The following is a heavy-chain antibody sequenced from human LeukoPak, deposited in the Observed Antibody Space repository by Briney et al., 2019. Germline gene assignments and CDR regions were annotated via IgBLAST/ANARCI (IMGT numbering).Heavy chain of an antibody. Sequence: TGGSLRLSCAASGFTFSSYAMHWVRQAPGKGLEYVSAISSNWGSTYYANSVKGRFTISRDNSKNTLYLQMGSLRAEDMAVYYCARDQTLAGLAFDIWGQGTMVTVSS. CDR3: ARDQTLAGLAFDI. D-gene: IGHD6-19*01. CDR1: GFTFSSYA. CDR2: ISSNWGST. V-gene: IGHV3-64*01. J-gene: IGHJ3*02.